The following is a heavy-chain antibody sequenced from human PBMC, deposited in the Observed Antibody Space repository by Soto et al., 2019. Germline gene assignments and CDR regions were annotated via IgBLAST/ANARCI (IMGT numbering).Heavy chain of an antibody. CDR1: GDSFSSNIAA. V-gene: IGHV6-1*01. CDR2: AYYRSKWYN. D-gene: IGHD6-13*01. CDR3: ARVKGIAAAAPFDY. Sequence: SQTLSLTCAISGDSFSSNIAAWNWIRQSPSRGLEWLGRAYYRSKWYNDYAVSVKSRITINPDTSKNQFSLQLNSVTPEDTAVYYCARVKGIAAAAPFDYWGQGTLVTVSS. J-gene: IGHJ4*02.